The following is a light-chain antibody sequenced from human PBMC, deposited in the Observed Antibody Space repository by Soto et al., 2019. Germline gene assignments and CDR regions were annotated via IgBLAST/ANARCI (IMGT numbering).Light chain of an antibody. CDR2: WAS. Sequence: DIVMTQSPDSLAVSLGERATINCKSSQSVLYSSNNKNYLAWYQQKPGQPPKLLIYWASTRESGVPDRFSGSGSGTDFTLSISTLQAEDVAVYHCQQYFTSPQTFGQGIKVEIK. CDR1: QSVLYSSNNKNY. V-gene: IGKV4-1*01. J-gene: IGKJ1*01. CDR3: QQYFTSPQT.